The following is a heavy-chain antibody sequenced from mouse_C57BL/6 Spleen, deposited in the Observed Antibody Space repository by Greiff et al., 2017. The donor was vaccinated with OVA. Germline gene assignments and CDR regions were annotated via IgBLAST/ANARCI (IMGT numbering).Heavy chain of an antibody. CDR1: GYAFSSSW. CDR2: IYPGDGDT. CDR3: AGDIAMDY. V-gene: IGHV1-82*01. Sequence: VQRVESGPELVKPGASVKISCKASGYAFSSSWMNWVKQRPGKGLEWIGRIYPGDGDTNYNGKFKGKATLTADKSSSTAYMQLSSLTSEDSAVYFCAGDIAMDYWGQGTSVTVSS. J-gene: IGHJ4*01.